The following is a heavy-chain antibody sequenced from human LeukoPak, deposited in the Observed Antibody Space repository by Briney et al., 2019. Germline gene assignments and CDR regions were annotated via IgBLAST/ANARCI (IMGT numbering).Heavy chain of an antibody. J-gene: IGHJ4*02. CDR2: IRYDGSNK. Sequence: GGSLRLSCAASGFTFSNYAMHWVRQAPGKGLEWVVFIRYDGSNKYYADSVKGRFTISRDNSKNTLYLQMNSLRAEDTAVYYCAKDLDKWELTLFDYWGQGTLVTASS. CDR1: GFTFSNYA. V-gene: IGHV3-30*02. D-gene: IGHD1-26*01. CDR3: AKDLDKWELTLFDY.